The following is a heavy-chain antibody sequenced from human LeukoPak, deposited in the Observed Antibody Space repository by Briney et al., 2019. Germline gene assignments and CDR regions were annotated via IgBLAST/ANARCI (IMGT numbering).Heavy chain of an antibody. V-gene: IGHV1-69*05. D-gene: IGHD3-10*01. CDR3: ARGRSGSEPN. J-gene: IGHJ4*02. Sequence: SVKVSCKASGGTLSSYAISWVRQAPGQGLEWMGRIIPIFGTANYAQKFQGRVTITTDESTSTAYMELSSLRSEDTAVYYCARGRSGSEPNWGQGTLVTVSS. CDR2: IIPIFGTA. CDR1: GGTLSSYA.